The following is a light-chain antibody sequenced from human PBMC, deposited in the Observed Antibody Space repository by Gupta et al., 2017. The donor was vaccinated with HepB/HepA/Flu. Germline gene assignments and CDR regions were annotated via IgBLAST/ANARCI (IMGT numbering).Light chain of an antibody. Sequence: QSTLTQPASVSGSPGQSIAISCTGISSDIGTYDLVSWYQQHPGKAPKAMIYECSKRPSGVSNRFSGSKAGNTASPTISGLQAEDEADYYCCSSASYAGSHTYVFGTGTKVTVL. CDR3: CSSASYAGSHTYV. J-gene: IGLJ1*01. CDR2: ECS. V-gene: IGLV2-23*01. CDR1: SSDIGTYDL.